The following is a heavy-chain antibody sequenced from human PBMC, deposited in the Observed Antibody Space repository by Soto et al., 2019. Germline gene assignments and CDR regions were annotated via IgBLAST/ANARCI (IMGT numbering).Heavy chain of an antibody. D-gene: IGHD2-15*01. CDR2: INAGNGNT. V-gene: IGHV1-3*01. Sequence: ASVKVSCKASGYTFTSYAMHWVRQAPGQRLEWMGWINAGNGNTKYSQKFQGRVTITRDTSASTAYMELSSLRSEDTAVYYCARAILGEVVAAYYYYYGMDVWGQGXTVTVYS. CDR1: GYTFTSYA. J-gene: IGHJ6*02. CDR3: ARAILGEVVAAYYYYYGMDV.